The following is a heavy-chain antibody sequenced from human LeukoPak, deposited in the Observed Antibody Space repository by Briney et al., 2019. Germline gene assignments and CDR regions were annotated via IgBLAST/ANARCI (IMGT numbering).Heavy chain of an antibody. V-gene: IGHV3-15*01. D-gene: IGHD3-16*02. CDR3: TPDPWYDYVWGSYRTDVLDY. CDR1: GLTFTNAW. J-gene: IGHJ4*02. CDR2: IKSKTDGGTT. Sequence: GGSLRLSRAVSGLTFTNAWMSWVRQAPGKGREWVGRIKSKTDGGTTDYAAPVKGRFTISRDDSKNTLYLQMNSLKTEDTAVYYCTPDPWYDYVWGSYRTDVLDYWGQGTLVTVSS.